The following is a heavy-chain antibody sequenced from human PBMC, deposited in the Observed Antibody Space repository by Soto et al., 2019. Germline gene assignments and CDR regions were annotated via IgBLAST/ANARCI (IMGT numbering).Heavy chain of an antibody. CDR1: GYTFTSYA. Sequence: QVQLVQSGAEVKKPGASVKVSCKASGYTFTSYAMHWVRQAPGQRLEWMGWINAGNGNTKYSQKFQGRVTITRDTSASTAYMELSSLRSEDTAVYYYARGHDFWSGLYYMDVWGKGTTVTVSS. CDR3: ARGHDFWSGLYYMDV. V-gene: IGHV1-3*01. CDR2: INAGNGNT. D-gene: IGHD3-3*01. J-gene: IGHJ6*03.